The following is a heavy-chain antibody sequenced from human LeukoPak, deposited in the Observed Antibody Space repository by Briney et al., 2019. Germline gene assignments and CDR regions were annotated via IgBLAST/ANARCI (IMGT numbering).Heavy chain of an antibody. Sequence: SETLSLTCAVYGGSFSGYYWSLIRQPPGKGLEWIGEINHSGSTNYNPSLKSRVTISVDTSKNQFSLKLSSVTAADTAVYYCARDAYDSSGYYYVGWFDPWGQGTLVTVSS. V-gene: IGHV4-34*01. CDR2: INHSGST. CDR3: ARDAYDSSGYYYVGWFDP. J-gene: IGHJ5*02. CDR1: GGSFSGYY. D-gene: IGHD3-22*01.